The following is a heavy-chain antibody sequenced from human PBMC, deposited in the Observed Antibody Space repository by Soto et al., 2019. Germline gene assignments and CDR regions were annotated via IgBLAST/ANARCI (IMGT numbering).Heavy chain of an antibody. CDR2: LSHDGGNI. D-gene: IGHD1-7*01. Sequence: GGSLRLSCVAPDFSFTSYAMTWVRLPPGKGLQWVAALSHDGGNIYYRDSVRGRFTISRDNSKNTLYLQMDSLKGEDTAVYYCAKDRRAGGNYGFYSDFWGQGALVTVSS. V-gene: IGHV3-23*01. J-gene: IGHJ4*02. CDR3: AKDRRAGGNYGFYSDF. CDR1: DFSFTSYA.